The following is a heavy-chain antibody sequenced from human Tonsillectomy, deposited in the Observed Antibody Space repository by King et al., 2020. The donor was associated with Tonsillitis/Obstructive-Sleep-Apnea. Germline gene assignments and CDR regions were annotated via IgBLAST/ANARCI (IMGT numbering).Heavy chain of an antibody. Sequence: VQLVESGGGLVKPGGSLRLACAASGFTFSDYYMSWLRQAPGKGLEWVSYISSSGRAIYYADSVKGRFTISRDNAKNLLYLQMNSLRAEDTAVYYCAGLSDTAMVYYSDYWGQGTLITVSS. V-gene: IGHV3-11*01. CDR3: AGLSDTAMVYYSDY. J-gene: IGHJ4*02. D-gene: IGHD5-18*01. CDR1: GFTFSDYY. CDR2: ISSSGRAI.